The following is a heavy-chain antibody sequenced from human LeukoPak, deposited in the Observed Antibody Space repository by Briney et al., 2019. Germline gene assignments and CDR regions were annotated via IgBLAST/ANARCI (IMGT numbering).Heavy chain of an antibody. J-gene: IGHJ4*02. V-gene: IGHV1-18*01. CDR3: ARSPSIVGTTRTFDY. D-gene: IGHD1-26*01. CDR2: TSPNNGNT. CDR1: GYTFTNYA. Sequence: ASVKVSCKASGYTFTNYAISWVRQAPGQGLEWMGWTSPNNGNTNYAQKLQGRVTMTTNTPTSTAYMELRSLRSDDTAVYYCARSPSIVGTTRTFDYWGQGTLVTVSS.